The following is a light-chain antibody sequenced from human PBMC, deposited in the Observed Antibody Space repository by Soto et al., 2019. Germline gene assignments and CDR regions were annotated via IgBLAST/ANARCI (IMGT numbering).Light chain of an antibody. CDR1: QSVRRSY. V-gene: IGKV3-20*01. Sequence: EIVLTQSPGTLSLSPGERATLSCRASQSVRRSYLAWSPQKPGQAPRLLIYGASNRATGIPDRFRGSGSGTDFTFTISRLEPEDFGVYDCQQYGSSPITFGQGTRLEIK. CDR3: QQYGSSPIT. CDR2: GAS. J-gene: IGKJ5*01.